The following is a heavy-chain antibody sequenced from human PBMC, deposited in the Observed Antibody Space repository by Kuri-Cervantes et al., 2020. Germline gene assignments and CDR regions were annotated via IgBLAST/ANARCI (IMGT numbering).Heavy chain of an antibody. CDR3: ARGGTYYYDSSGYYYDSFDY. D-gene: IGHD3-22*01. CDR1: GFTFDDYV. J-gene: IGHJ4*02. Sequence: GGSLRLSCAASGFTFDDYVMHWVRQAPGKGLEWVSAVSAGGGRTYYADSVKGRFTLSRDNSKNTLFMQMNSLRAEDTAVYYCARGGTYYYDSSGYYYDSFDYWGQGTLVTVSS. V-gene: IGHV3-23*01. CDR2: VSAGGGRT.